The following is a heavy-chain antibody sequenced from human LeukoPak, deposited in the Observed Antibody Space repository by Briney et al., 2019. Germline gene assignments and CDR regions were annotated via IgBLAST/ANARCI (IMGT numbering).Heavy chain of an antibody. J-gene: IGHJ6*03. CDR2: IYYTGDT. CDR1: GGSISNYY. CDR3: ARAVQLERPPPLIGYYYMDV. V-gene: IGHV4-59*01. D-gene: IGHD1-1*01. Sequence: TSETLSLTCTVSGGSISNYYWSWIRQPPGKGLEWIGYIYYTGDTNYNPSLKIRVTISVDRSKNQFSLKLNSVTAADTAVYYCARAVQLERPPPLIGYYYMDVWGKGTTVTVSS.